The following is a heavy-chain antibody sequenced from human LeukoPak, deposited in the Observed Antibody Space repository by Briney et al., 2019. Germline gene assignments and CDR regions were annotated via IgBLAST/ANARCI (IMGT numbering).Heavy chain of an antibody. CDR1: GFTFSSYS. Sequence: GGSLRLSCAASGFTFSSYSMNWVRQAPGKGLEWVSYISSSSSTIYYADSVKGRFTISRDNAKNSLYLQMNSLRAEDTAVYYCARDGFWASYYYGSGSTDYWGQGTLVTVSS. CDR2: ISSSSSTI. J-gene: IGHJ4*02. V-gene: IGHV3-48*01. D-gene: IGHD3-10*01. CDR3: ARDGFWASYYYGSGSTDY.